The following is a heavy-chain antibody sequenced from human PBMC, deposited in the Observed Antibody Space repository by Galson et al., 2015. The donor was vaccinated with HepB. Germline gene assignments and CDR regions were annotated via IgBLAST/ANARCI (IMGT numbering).Heavy chain of an antibody. V-gene: IGHV3-21*01. CDR1: GFNFSLYS. J-gene: IGHJ4*02. D-gene: IGHD3-10*01. CDR3: ARALPSGIRGGRVFDH. CDR2: ISSSGSYI. Sequence: SLRLSCAASGFNFSLYSMNWVRQAPGKGLEWVSSISSSGSYIYYGDSVKGRCTVSRDSDKTSVYLQMNSLRGDETAVYYCARALPSGIRGGRVFDHWGQGTLVTVSS.